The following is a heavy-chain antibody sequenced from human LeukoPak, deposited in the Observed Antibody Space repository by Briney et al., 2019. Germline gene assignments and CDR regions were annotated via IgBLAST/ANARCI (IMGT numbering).Heavy chain of an antibody. J-gene: IGHJ5*02. Sequence: SETLSLTCAVSGYSISSGYYWGWIRQPPGKGLEWIGRIYHSGSSYYNPSLKSRVTISVDTSKNQFSLKLSSVTAADTAVYYCARKYCSGGSCSGLYNWFDPWGQGTLVTVSS. V-gene: IGHV4-38-2*01. CDR1: GYSISSGYY. D-gene: IGHD2-15*01. CDR2: IYHSGSS. CDR3: ARKYCSGGSCSGLYNWFDP.